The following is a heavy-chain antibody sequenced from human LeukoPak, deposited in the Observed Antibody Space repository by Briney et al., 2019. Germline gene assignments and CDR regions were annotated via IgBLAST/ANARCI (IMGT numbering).Heavy chain of an antibody. CDR3: ARDPVSHTYNWFDP. D-gene: IGHD3-16*01. CDR1: GDSVSSNSAA. Sequence: SQTLSLTCAISGDSVSSNSAAWNWIRQSPSRGLEWRGKTYYRSKWYNDYAVSVKSRITISPDPSKNQFSLQLNSVTPEDTAVYYCARDPVSHTYNWFDPWGQGTLVTVSS. V-gene: IGHV6-1*01. J-gene: IGHJ5*02. CDR2: TYYRSKWYN.